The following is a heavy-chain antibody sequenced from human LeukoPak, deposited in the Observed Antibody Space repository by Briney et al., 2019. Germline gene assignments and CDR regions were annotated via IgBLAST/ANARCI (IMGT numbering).Heavy chain of an antibody. D-gene: IGHD3-3*01. CDR1: GFTLSRHA. Sequence: GGSLRLSCAASGFTLSRHAMNWVRQAPGKGLEWVSYISSGGGTIYYADSVKGRFTISRDSAKNSLYLQMNSLRAEDTAVYYCAREATVFGVNNWFDPWGQGTLVTVSS. CDR2: ISSGGGTI. J-gene: IGHJ5*02. V-gene: IGHV3-48*03. CDR3: AREATVFGVNNWFDP.